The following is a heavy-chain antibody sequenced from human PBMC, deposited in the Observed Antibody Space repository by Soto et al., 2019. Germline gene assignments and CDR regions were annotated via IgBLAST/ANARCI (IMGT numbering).Heavy chain of an antibody. J-gene: IGHJ6*02. CDR3: ARLLPSITGTTYYYYYGMDV. Sequence: FSGYYWSWIRQPPGKGLEWIGEINHSGSTNYNPSLKSRVTISVDTSKNQFSLKLSSVTAADTAVYYCARLLPSITGTTYYYYYGMDVWGQGTTVTVSS. D-gene: IGHD1-20*01. V-gene: IGHV4-34*01. CDR1: FSGYY. CDR2: INHSGST.